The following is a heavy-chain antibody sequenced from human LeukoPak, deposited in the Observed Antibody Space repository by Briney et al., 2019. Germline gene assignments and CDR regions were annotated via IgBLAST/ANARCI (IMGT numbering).Heavy chain of an antibody. CDR1: GFTFSSYS. J-gene: IGHJ4*02. D-gene: IGHD3-3*01. CDR3: ARTSGDFWSGYLVDY. Sequence: GGSLRLSCAASGFTFSSYSMNWVRQAPGKGLEWVSSISSSSSYIYYADSVKGRFTISRDNAKNSLYLQMNSLRAEDTAVYYCARTSGDFWSGYLVDYWGQGTLVTVSS. V-gene: IGHV3-21*01. CDR2: ISSSSSYI.